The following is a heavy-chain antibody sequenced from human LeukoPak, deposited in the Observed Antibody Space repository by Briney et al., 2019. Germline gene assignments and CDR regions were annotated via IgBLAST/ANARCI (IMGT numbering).Heavy chain of an antibody. J-gene: IGHJ3*02. D-gene: IGHD3-22*01. CDR3: AREPEDDYYDSWWAFDI. CDR2: ISAYNGDT. V-gene: IGHV1-18*01. Sequence: ASVKVSCKASGYTFTRYGITWVRQAPGQGLEWMGWISAYNGDTDYAQKLQGRVTMTTDTSTSTAYMELRSLRSEDTAVYYCAREPEDDYYDSWWAFDIWGQGTMVTVSS. CDR1: GYTFTRYG.